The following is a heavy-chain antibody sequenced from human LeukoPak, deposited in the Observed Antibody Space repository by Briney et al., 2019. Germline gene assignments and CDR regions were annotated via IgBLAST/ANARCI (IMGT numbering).Heavy chain of an antibody. CDR2: INPNSGGT. V-gene: IGHV1-2*02. CDR3: ARGGGTYYYDSSGFYFEY. D-gene: IGHD3-22*01. Sequence: ASVKVSCKASGYTFTGYYMHWVRQAPGQGLEWMGWINPNSGGTNYAQKFQGRVTITADKSTSTAYMELSSLRSEDTAVYYCARGGGTYYYDSSGFYFEYWGQGTLVTVSS. J-gene: IGHJ4*02. CDR1: GYTFTGYY.